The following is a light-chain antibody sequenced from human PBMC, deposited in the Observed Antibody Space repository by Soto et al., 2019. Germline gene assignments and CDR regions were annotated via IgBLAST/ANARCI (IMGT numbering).Light chain of an antibody. J-gene: IGLJ2*01. CDR2: DVS. Sequence: QSALTQPASVSGSPGQSITISCTGTSDDVGGHKYVSWYQQHPGKAPKLIIYDVSNRPSGVSNRFSGSKSGNTASLTISGLQTEDEADYYCSSYASTSTVVFGGGTKLTVL. CDR1: SDDVGGHKY. CDR3: SSYASTSTVV. V-gene: IGLV2-14*01.